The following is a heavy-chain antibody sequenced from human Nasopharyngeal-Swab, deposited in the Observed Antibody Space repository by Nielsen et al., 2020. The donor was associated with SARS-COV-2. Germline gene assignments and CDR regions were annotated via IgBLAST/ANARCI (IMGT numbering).Heavy chain of an antibody. CDR1: GFTFSDYY. D-gene: IGHD4-11*01. CDR2: ISSSSSYT. Sequence: GESLKISCAASGFTFSDYYMSWIRQAPGKGLEWVSHISSSSSYTNYADSVKGRFTISRDNSQNTLYLQMNSLRAEDTAVYHCAKGDYSDYFFDYWGQGTLVTVSS. CDR3: AKGDYSDYFFDY. V-gene: IGHV3-11*05. J-gene: IGHJ4*02.